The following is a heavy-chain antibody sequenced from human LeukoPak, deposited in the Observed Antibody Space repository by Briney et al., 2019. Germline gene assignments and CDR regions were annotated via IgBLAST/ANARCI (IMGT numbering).Heavy chain of an antibody. CDR2: IYYSGSA. J-gene: IGHJ4*02. CDR3: ARVMVAATRIGHYFDY. D-gene: IGHD2-15*01. Sequence: PSKTLSLTCTVSGGSISSSSYYWGWIRQPPGKGLEWIGSIYYSGSAYYNPSLKSRVTISVDTSKNQFSLKLSSVTAADTAVYYCARVMVAATRIGHYFDYWGQGTLVTVSS. CDR1: GGSISSSSYY. V-gene: IGHV4-39*07.